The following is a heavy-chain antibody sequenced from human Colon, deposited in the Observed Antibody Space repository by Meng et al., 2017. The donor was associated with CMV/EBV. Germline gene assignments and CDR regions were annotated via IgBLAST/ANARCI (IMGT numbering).Heavy chain of an antibody. CDR3: ARVAYTGGYLFDY. CDR2: ISPYNGNM. J-gene: IGHJ4*02. D-gene: IGHD1-26*01. V-gene: IGHV1-18*04. CDR1: GYSFDRYG. Sequence: ASVKVSCKPSGYSFDRYGISWVRQAPGQGLEWMGWISPYNGNMNYAQNFHGRVTLTTDTSTSTAYMELRSLTSDDTAVYYCARVAYTGGYLFDYWGQGSPVTVSS.